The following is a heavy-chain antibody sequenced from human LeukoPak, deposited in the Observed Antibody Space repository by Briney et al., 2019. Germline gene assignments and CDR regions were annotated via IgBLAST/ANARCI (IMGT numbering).Heavy chain of an antibody. V-gene: IGHV4-34*01. J-gene: IGHJ5*02. CDR2: INHSGST. Sequence: SETLSLTCAVYGGSFSGYYWSWIRQPPGKGLEWIGEINHSGSTNYNPSLKSRVTISVDTSKNQFSLKLSSVTAADTAVYYCARGTTVSPPNWFDPWGQGTLVTVSS. CDR3: ARGTTVSPPNWFDP. D-gene: IGHD4-17*01. CDR1: GGSFSGYY.